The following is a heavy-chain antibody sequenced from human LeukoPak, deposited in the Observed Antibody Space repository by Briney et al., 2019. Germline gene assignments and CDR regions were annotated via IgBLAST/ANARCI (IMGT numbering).Heavy chain of an antibody. D-gene: IGHD1-26*01. V-gene: IGHV3-23*01. J-gene: IGHJ5*02. CDR1: EITFQIFP. Sequence: PGGPLGLPCEAPEITFQIFPITGSPRAPGKGREGVSVISGSGSSTHYADSVKGRFTISRDNSKNTIYLEINSLRGEDTAVYYCAKDRGPYIGIANNWLDPWGQGTLVIVSS. CDR3: AKDRGPYIGIANNWLDP. CDR2: ISGSGSST.